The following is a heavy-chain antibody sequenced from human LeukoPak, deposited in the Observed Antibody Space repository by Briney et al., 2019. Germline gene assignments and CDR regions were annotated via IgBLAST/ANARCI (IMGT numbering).Heavy chain of an antibody. D-gene: IGHD3-10*01. CDR2: MNPRSGDT. J-gene: IGHJ4*02. CDR1: GYTFTAYD. Sequence: ASVRVSCKTSGYTFTAYDLNWVRQATGQGLEWLGWMNPRSGDTDYAQKFQGRVTMTRDTSINTAYMELSNLRSEDTAIYYCARVGRITTIRGVTVTWGQGTLVTVSS. CDR3: ARVGRITTIRGVTVT. V-gene: IGHV1-8*01.